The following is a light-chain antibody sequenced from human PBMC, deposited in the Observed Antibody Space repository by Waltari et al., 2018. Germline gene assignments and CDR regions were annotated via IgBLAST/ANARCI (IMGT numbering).Light chain of an antibody. CDR2: DVS. CDR3: KSYTGTGSWV. Sequence: QSALTQPASVSGSPGQSITISCTGTKSDVGFYNYVSWYQQHQGKAPKVIIYDVSQRPSGISNRFSGSKSGNTASLIISGLQADDEADYYCKSYTGTGSWVFGGGTKLTVL. CDR1: KSDVGFYNY. V-gene: IGLV2-14*03. J-gene: IGLJ3*02.